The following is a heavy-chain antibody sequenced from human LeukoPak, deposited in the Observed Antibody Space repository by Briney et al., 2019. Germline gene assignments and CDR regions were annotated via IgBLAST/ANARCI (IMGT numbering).Heavy chain of an antibody. J-gene: IGHJ5*02. CDR2: IYHSGST. CDR1: GGSISSGGYY. Sequence: SQTLSLTCTVSGGSISSGGYYWSWIRQPPGKGLEWIGYIYHSGSTYYNPSLKSRVTISVDRSKNQFSLKLSSVTAADTAVYYCASSQTEYSSSSPFWFDPWGQGTLVTVSS. CDR3: ASSQTEYSSSSPFWFDP. D-gene: IGHD6-6*01. V-gene: IGHV4-30-2*01.